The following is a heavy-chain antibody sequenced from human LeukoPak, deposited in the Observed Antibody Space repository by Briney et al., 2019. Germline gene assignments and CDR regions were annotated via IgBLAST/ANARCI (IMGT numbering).Heavy chain of an antibody. D-gene: IGHD3-10*01. CDR3: AREEWGVGDYYYYMDV. V-gene: IGHV3-21*01. CDR1: GFTFSRYW. J-gene: IGHJ6*03. CDR2: ISSSSSYI. Sequence: GGSLRLSCAASGFTFSRYWMSWVRQAPGKGLEWVSSISSSSSYIYYADSVKGRFTISRDNAKNSLYLQMNSLRAEDTAVYYCAREEWGVGDYYYYMDVWGKGTTVTVSS.